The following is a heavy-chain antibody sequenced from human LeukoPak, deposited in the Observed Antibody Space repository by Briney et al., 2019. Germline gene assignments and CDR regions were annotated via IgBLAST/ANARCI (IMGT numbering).Heavy chain of an antibody. CDR1: GGSYSDYY. Sequence: PSETLSLTCGVYGGSYSDYYWSWIRQPPGKGLEWIGEINHSGSTNYNPSLKSRVTISVDTSKNQFSLKLSSVTAADTAVYYCARSRRNSWSIVATITLFDYWGQGTLVTVSS. V-gene: IGHV4-34*01. J-gene: IGHJ4*02. CDR2: INHSGST. CDR3: ARSRRNSWSIVATITLFDY. D-gene: IGHD5-12*01.